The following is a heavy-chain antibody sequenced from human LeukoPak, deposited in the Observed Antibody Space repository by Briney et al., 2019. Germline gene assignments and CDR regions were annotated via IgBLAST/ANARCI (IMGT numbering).Heavy chain of an antibody. D-gene: IGHD2-15*01. Sequence: EASVKVSCKASGGTFSSYSISWVRQAPGQGLGWMGGIIPIFGTANYAQKFQGRVTITADESTSTAYMELSSLRSEDTAVYYCAVGYCSGGSCYGNPEPHVELYGMDVWGQGTTVTVSS. J-gene: IGHJ6*02. CDR2: IIPIFGTA. CDR3: AVGYCSGGSCYGNPEPHVELYGMDV. CDR1: GGTFSSYS. V-gene: IGHV1-69*01.